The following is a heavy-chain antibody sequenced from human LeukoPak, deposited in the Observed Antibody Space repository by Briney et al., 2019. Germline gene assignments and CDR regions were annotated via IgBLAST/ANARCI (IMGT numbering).Heavy chain of an antibody. V-gene: IGHV4-59*12. J-gene: IGHJ6*03. CDR3: ARAHITMVRGAPAYMDV. D-gene: IGHD3-10*01. CDR2: SYYSVST. CDR1: AGSISSYY. Sequence: ALTLSLVRTVSAGSISSYYWSSIRQPPGEGLEWIGYSYYSVSTNYNPPLKSRVTISVDTSKNQFYLKLSCVTAEDTAIYYCARAHITMVRGAPAYMDVWGKGTTVTASS.